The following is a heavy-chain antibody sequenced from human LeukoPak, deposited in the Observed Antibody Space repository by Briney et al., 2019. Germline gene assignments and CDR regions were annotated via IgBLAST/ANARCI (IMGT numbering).Heavy chain of an antibody. D-gene: IGHD3-22*01. CDR2: ISVRAGTI. Sequence: GGSLRLSCAASGFGFGQSEMNWVRQAPGKGLEWIAYISVRAGTIYYADSAEGRFTISRDDAKNSLYLQMNGLRVEDTAIYYCAKDFPHYYEVPHGMEVWGQGTTVTV. CDR1: GFGFGQSE. J-gene: IGHJ6*02. V-gene: IGHV3-48*03. CDR3: AKDFPHYYEVPHGMEV.